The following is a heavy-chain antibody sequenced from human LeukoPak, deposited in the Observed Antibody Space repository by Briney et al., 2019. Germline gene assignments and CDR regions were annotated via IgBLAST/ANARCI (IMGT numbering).Heavy chain of an antibody. Sequence: PSETLSLTCTVSGGSISSYYWSWIRQPPGKGLEWIGYIYYSGSTNYNPSLKSRVTVSVDTSKNQFSLKLSSVTAADTAVYYCARVGGSNYYYYGMDVWGQGTTVTVSS. CDR3: ARVGGSNYYYYGMDV. J-gene: IGHJ6*02. V-gene: IGHV4-59*01. D-gene: IGHD3-10*01. CDR2: IYYSGST. CDR1: GGSISSYY.